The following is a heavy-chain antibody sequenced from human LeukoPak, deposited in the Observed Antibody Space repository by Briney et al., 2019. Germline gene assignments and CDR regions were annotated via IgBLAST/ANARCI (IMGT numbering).Heavy chain of an antibody. CDR3: ARGSSFPDY. CDR1: GFTVNTYS. V-gene: IGHV3-53*01. Sequence: PGGSLRLSCTASGFTVNTYSMAWVRQAPGMGLEWVSLIYSGGTTYYADSVKGRFTISRDNSKNMLFLQMNSLRVEDTAVYYCARGSSFPDYWGQGTLVTVSS. D-gene: IGHD6-19*01. J-gene: IGHJ4*02. CDR2: IYSGGTT.